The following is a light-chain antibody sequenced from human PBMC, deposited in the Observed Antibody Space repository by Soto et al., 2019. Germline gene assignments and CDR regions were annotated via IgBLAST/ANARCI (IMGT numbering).Light chain of an antibody. CDR2: GAS. CDR3: HQYNGWPRT. V-gene: IGKV3-20*01. J-gene: IGKJ1*01. Sequence: DIVLTQSPGTLSLSPGERATLSCRASQSVSSIYLAWYQQKPGQAPRLLIYGASSRATGIPDRFSGSGSGTDFTLTISSLQSEDFAVYYCHQYNGWPRTFGQGTKVDIK. CDR1: QSVSSIY.